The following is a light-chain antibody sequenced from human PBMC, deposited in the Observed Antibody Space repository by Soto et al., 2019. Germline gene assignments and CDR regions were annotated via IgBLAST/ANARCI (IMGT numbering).Light chain of an antibody. J-gene: IGKJ4*01. CDR2: GAFGAS. V-gene: IGKV3-20*01. Sequence: IVMTQSPGTLSVSPWDRSTLSCRPSQSVSRKLVWYQRKPGQAPRLLMYGAFGASSRATGIPDRFSASGSGTDFALTISRLEPEDFAVYYCQQYGSLPLTFGGGTKVDIK. CDR3: QQYGSLPLT. CDR1: QSVSRK.